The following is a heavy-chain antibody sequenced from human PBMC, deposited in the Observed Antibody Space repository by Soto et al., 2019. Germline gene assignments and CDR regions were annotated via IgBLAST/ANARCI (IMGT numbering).Heavy chain of an antibody. CDR2: ISYDGSNK. V-gene: IGHV3-30-3*01. J-gene: IGHJ6*02. CDR1: GFTFSSYA. CDR3: ARAVGRYYYYYGMDV. Sequence: LRLSCAASGFTFSSYAMHWVRQAPGKGLEWVAVISYDGSNKYYADSVKGRFTISRDNSKNTLYLQMNSLRAEDTAVYYCARAVGRYYYYYGMDVWGQGTTVTVSS. D-gene: IGHD1-26*01.